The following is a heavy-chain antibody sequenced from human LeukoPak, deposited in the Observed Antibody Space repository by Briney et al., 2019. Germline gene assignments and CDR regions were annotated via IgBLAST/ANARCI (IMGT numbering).Heavy chain of an antibody. D-gene: IGHD3-9*01. CDR3: ARAHYDILTGYLFDY. J-gene: IGHJ4*02. Sequence: ASVKVSCKASGYTFTSYYMHWVRQAPGQGLEWTGIINPSGGSTSYAQKFQGRVTMTRDTSTSTVYMELSSLRSEDTAVYYCARAHYDILTGYLFDYWGQGTLVTVSS. CDR1: GYTFTSYY. V-gene: IGHV1-46*01. CDR2: INPSGGST.